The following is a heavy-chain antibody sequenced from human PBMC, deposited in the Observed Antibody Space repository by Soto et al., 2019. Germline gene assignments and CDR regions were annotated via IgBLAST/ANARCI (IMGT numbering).Heavy chain of an antibody. V-gene: IGHV3-23*01. J-gene: IGHJ6*02. D-gene: IGHD6-6*01. CDR1: GFTFSSYA. Sequence: GGSLRLSCAASGFTFSSYAMSWVRQAPGKGLEWVSAISGSGGSTYYADSVKGRFTISRDNCKNTLYLQMNSLRAEDTAVYYCAYDPFHYRSSKSYYYYYGMDVWGQGTTVTVSS. CDR3: AYDPFHYRSSKSYYYYYGMDV. CDR2: ISGSGGST.